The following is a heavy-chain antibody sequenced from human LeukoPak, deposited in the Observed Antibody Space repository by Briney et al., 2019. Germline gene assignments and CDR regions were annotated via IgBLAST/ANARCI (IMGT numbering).Heavy chain of an antibody. D-gene: IGHD4-17*01. CDR2: IKQDGSEK. V-gene: IGHV3-7*01. CDR3: ARGDYGDFFWFDP. J-gene: IGHJ5*02. Sequence: PGGSLRLSCAASGFTFSSYWMSWVRQAPGKGLEWVANIKQDGSEKYYVDSVKGRFTISRDNAKNSLYLQMNSLRAEDTAVYYCARGDYGDFFWFDPWGQGTLVTHSS. CDR1: GFTFSSYW.